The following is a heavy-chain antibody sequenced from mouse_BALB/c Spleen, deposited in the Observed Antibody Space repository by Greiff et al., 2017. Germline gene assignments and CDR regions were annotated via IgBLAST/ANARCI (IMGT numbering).Heavy chain of an antibody. J-gene: IGHJ2*01. Sequence: DVHLVESGGGLVKPGGSLKLSCAASGFTFSSYAMSWVRQTPEKRLEWVASISSGGSTYYPDSVKGRFTISRDNARNILYLQMSSLRSEDTAMYYCARGGTTAFYFDYWGQGTTLTVSS. CDR2: ISSGGST. CDR1: GFTFSSYA. CDR3: ARGGTTAFYFDY. V-gene: IGHV5-6-5*01. D-gene: IGHD1-2*01.